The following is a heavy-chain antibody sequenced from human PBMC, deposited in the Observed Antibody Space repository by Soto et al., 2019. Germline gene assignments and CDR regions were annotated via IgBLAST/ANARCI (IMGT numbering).Heavy chain of an antibody. CDR1: GYSFTSYW. V-gene: IGHV5-51*01. D-gene: IGHD3-22*01. CDR2: IYPGDSDT. J-gene: IGHJ6*02. Sequence: PGESLKISCKGSGYSFTSYWIGWVRQMPGKGLEWMGIIYPGDSDTRYSPSFQGQVTISADKSISTAYLQWSSLKASDTAMYYCARFMILVVTGKLYYYGMDVWGQGTKVTVSS. CDR3: ARFMILVVTGKLYYYGMDV.